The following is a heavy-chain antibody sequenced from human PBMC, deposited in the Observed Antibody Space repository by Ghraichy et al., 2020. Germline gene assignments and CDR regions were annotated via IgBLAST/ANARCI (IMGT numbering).Heavy chain of an antibody. D-gene: IGHD2-21*02. Sequence: SETLSLTCTVSGGSISSYYWSWIRQPPGKGLEWIGYIYHSGSTNYNPSLKSRVTISVDTSKNQFSLKMSSVTAADAAVYYCARDSRYCGGDCYTFDYWGHGILVTVSS. CDR3: ARDSRYCGGDCYTFDY. CDR2: IYHSGST. J-gene: IGHJ4*01. V-gene: IGHV4-59*01. CDR1: GGSISSYY.